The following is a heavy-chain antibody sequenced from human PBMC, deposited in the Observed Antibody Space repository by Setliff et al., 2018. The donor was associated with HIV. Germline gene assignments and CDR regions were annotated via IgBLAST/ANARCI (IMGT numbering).Heavy chain of an antibody. V-gene: IGHV1-18*04. D-gene: IGHD6-19*01. CDR2: ISPNFGHT. Sequence: ASVKVSCKASGYTFTTYGISWVRQAPGHGLEWMGWISPNFGHTKYAQKFLDRVTMTIDTATSSAYMELRSLRSDDTAVYFCARLGSGWSDSYYYAMDIWGQGTTVTVSS. CDR3: ARLGSGWSDSYYYAMDI. J-gene: IGHJ6*02. CDR1: GYTFTTYG.